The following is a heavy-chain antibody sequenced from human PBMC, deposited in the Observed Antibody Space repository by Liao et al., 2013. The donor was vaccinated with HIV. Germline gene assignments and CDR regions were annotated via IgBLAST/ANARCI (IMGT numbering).Heavy chain of an antibody. CDR3: ASSLAAPTTPRDDY. D-gene: IGHD6-6*01. CDR2: IHTSGST. Sequence: QVQLQESGPGLVKPSETLSLTCTVSGGSISSFYWSWVRQPAEKGLEWIGRIHTSGSTNYNPSLESRVTISVDTSKNQFSLKLTSLTAADTAVYYCASSLAAPTTPRDDYWGQGTLVTVSS. CDR1: GGSISSFY. J-gene: IGHJ4*02. V-gene: IGHV4-4*07.